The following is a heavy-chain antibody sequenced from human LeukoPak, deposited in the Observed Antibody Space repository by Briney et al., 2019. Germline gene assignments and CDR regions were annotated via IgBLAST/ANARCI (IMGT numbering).Heavy chain of an antibody. Sequence: SETLSLTCTVSGGSISSSSYYWGWIRQPPGKGLEWIGYIYYSGSTNYNPSLRSRLTISVDTSNNQFSLRLNSVTAADTAVYYCARGGWAFDVWGQGTMVTVSS. CDR2: IYYSGST. D-gene: IGHD3-16*01. CDR3: ARGGWAFDV. V-gene: IGHV4-61*05. J-gene: IGHJ3*01. CDR1: GGSISSSSYY.